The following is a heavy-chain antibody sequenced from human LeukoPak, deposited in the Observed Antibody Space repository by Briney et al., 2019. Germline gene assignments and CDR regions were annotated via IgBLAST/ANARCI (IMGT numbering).Heavy chain of an antibody. CDR3: ARGYSHGSAAFDY. Sequence: GGSLRLSCAASGFTFSSFPIHWVRQAPGKGLEWVALISYDGSKKYYADSVKGRLTISRDNSKNTLYLQMSSPRAEDTAVYYCARGYSHGSAAFDYWGQGTLVTVSS. D-gene: IGHD5-18*01. J-gene: IGHJ4*02. V-gene: IGHV3-30*03. CDR1: GFTFSSFP. CDR2: ISYDGSKK.